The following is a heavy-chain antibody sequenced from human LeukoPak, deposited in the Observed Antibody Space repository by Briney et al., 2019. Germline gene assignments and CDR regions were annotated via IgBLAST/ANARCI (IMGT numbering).Heavy chain of an antibody. V-gene: IGHV1-8*01. D-gene: IGHD3-22*01. CDR1: GYTFTSYD. CDR3: ARGLYYVSSGYYYDAFDI. Sequence: ASVKVSCKASGYTFTSYDINWVRQATGQGLEWMGWMNPNSGNTGYAQKFQGRVTMTRNTSISTAYMELSSLRSEDTAVYYCARGLYYVSSGYYYDAFDIWGQGTMVTVSS. J-gene: IGHJ3*02. CDR2: MNPNSGNT.